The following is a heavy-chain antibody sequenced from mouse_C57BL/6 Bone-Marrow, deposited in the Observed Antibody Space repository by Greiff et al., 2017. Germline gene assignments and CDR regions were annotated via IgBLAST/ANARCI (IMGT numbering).Heavy chain of an antibody. D-gene: IGHD2-14*01. V-gene: IGHV1-64*01. CDR2: IHPNSGST. J-gene: IGHJ1*03. CDR3: AGGDTTGYWYFDV. Sequence: QVQLQQPGAELVKPGASVKLSCKASGYTFTSYWMHWVKQRPGQGLEWIGMIHPNSGSTNYNERFKSKATLTVDKSSSTAYMQLSSLTSEDSAVYYCAGGDTTGYWYFDVWGTGTTVTVSS. CDR1: GYTFTSYW.